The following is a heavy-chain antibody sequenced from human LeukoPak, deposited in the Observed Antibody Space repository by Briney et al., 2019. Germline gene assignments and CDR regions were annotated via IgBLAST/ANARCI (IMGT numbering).Heavy chain of an antibody. V-gene: IGHV4-59*01. CDR3: AALYTNYYYMDV. Sequence: PSETLSLTCTVSGGSISSYYWSGIRQPPGKGLEWIGYIYYSGSTNYNPSLKSRVTMSLDTSTNQFSLKLSSVTAADTAVYYCAALYTNYYYMDVWGKGTTVTVSS. CDR1: GGSISSYY. D-gene: IGHD4-11*01. J-gene: IGHJ6*03. CDR2: IYYSGST.